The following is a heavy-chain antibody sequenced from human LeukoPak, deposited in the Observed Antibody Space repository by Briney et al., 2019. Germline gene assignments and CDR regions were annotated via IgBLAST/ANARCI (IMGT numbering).Heavy chain of an antibody. CDR1: GGSISSSNW. CDR2: LYYNGDT. CDR3: ARCVWTSSKTNFDS. Sequence: SGTLSLTCAVSGGSISSSNWWSWVRQPPGKGLEWIGNLYYNGDTYCSPSLKSRVTISVDTSKNQFSLKVTSVTAADTAVYYCARCVWTSSKTNFDSWGQGTLVTVSS. V-gene: IGHV4-4*02. D-gene: IGHD5/OR15-5a*01. J-gene: IGHJ4*02.